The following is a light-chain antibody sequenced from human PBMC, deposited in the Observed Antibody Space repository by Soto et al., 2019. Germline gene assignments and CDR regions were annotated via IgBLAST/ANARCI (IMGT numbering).Light chain of an antibody. CDR1: SSDVGGYNY. CDR2: DVS. Sequence: QPVLTQPASVSGSPGQSITISCTGTSSDVGGYNYVSWYQQHPGKAPKLMIYDVSTRPSGVSNRFSGSKSGNTASLTISGLQAEDEADYYCSSYTSSSTPVFGGGTQLTVL. J-gene: IGLJ3*02. V-gene: IGLV2-14*01. CDR3: SSYTSSSTPV.